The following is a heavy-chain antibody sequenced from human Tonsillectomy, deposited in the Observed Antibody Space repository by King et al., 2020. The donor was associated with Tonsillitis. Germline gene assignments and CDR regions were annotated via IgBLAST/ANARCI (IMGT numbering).Heavy chain of an antibody. CDR2: IYSGDSST. D-gene: IGHD2-21*01. CDR1: GFTFSSYG. J-gene: IGHJ6*02. V-gene: IGHV3-23*03. CDR3: AKGLAYCGGDCSYGMDV. Sequence: VQLVESGGGLIRPGGSLRLSCAASGFTFSSYGMSWVRQAPGKGLEWVSVIYSGDSSTYYADSVKGRFTISRDNSKNTLYLQMNSLRAEDTAVYYCAKGLAYCGGDCSYGMDVWGQGTTVTVSS.